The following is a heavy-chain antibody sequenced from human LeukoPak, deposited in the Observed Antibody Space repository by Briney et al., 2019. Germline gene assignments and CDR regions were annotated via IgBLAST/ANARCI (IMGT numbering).Heavy chain of an antibody. V-gene: IGHV4-4*07. Sequence: SETLSLTCTVSGGSISSYYWSWIRQPAGKGLEWIGRIYTSGSTNYNPSLKSRVTISVDTSKNQFSLKLSSVTAADTAVYYCARERYSSSWEDFGYDYWGQGTLVTVSS. CDR3: ARERYSSSWEDFGYDY. D-gene: IGHD6-13*01. J-gene: IGHJ4*02. CDR1: GGSISSYY. CDR2: IYTSGST.